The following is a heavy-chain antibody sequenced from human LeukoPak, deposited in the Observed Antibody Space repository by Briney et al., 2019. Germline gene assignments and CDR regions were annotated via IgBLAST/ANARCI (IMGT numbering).Heavy chain of an antibody. J-gene: IGHJ4*02. CDR1: GGTFSSYA. D-gene: IGHD6-13*01. Sequence: SVKVSCKASGGTFSSYAISWVRQAPGQGLEWMGRIIPILGIANYAQKFQGRVTITADKSASTAYMELSSLRSEDTAVYYCARADSSSWYGDYWGQGTLVTVSS. CDR2: IIPILGIA. V-gene: IGHV1-69*04. CDR3: ARADSSSWYGDY.